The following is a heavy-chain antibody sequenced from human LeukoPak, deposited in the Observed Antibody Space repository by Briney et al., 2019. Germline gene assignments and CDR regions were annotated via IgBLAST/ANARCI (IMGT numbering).Heavy chain of an antibody. CDR2: ISSSGSTI. CDR1: GFTFSDYY. CDR3: ARDRSSGWWGSDYYYYGMDV. J-gene: IGHJ6*02. D-gene: IGHD6-19*01. Sequence: PGGSLRLSCAASGFTFSDYYMSWIRQAPGKGLEWVSYISSSGSTIYYADSVKGRFTISRDNAKNSLYLQMNSLRAEDTAVYYCARDRSSGWWGSDYYYYGMDVWGQGTTVTVSS. V-gene: IGHV3-11*04.